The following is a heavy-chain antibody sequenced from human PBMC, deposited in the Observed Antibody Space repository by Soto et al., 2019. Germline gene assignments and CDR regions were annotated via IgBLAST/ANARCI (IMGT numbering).Heavy chain of an antibody. CDR3: AKAPATNLGGACSCDY. CDR2: ISGSGGST. D-gene: IGHD1-26*01. V-gene: IGHV3-23*01. Sequence: EVQLLESGGGLVQPGGSLRLSCAASGFTFSNYAMSWVRQAPGKGLEWVSAISGSGGSTYYADSVKGRFTISRDNXKTXLHLQMNNLWAEDTAVYYCAKAPATNLGGACSCDYWGQGTLVTVSS. J-gene: IGHJ4*02. CDR1: GFTFSNYA.